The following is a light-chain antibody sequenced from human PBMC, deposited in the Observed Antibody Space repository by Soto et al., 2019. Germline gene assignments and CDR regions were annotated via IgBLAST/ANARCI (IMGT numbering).Light chain of an antibody. CDR1: QTISRW. CDR3: QQYQNWT. J-gene: IGKJ1*01. Sequence: DIQMTQSPLTLSASVGDRVTITCRASQTISRWLAWYQQKPGKAPKLLIYRASGLESGVPSRFSGSGSGTEFTLTNSSLQSDGSATAYYQQYQNWTFGQGTKVEIK. CDR2: RAS. V-gene: IGKV1-5*03.